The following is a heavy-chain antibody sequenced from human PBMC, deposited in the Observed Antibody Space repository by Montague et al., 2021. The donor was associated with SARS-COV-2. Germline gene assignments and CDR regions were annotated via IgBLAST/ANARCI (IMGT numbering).Heavy chain of an antibody. CDR3: AKDREATVSGIGDYYFDH. CDR2: IYTDVTTR. CDR1: GFRFNRHA. J-gene: IGHJ4*02. V-gene: IGHV3-23*03. Sequence: YRRLSCAASGFRFNRHALAWVRQVPGKGLEGVSIIYTDVTTRYYAESVKGRFTVSRDNSKDTLYLQMNNLRSEDTAQYFCAKDREATVSGIGDYYFDHWGQGILVTVST. D-gene: IGHD1-26*01.